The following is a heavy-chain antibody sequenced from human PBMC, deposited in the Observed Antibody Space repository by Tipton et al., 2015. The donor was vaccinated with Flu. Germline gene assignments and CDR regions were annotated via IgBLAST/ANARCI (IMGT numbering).Heavy chain of an antibody. J-gene: IGHJ3*02. CDR1: GYTFSSYR. V-gene: IGHV1-18*01. CDR3: ARDFYYDTTRGFHI. CDR2: ISTYNGKT. Sequence: QLVQSGAEVKKTGASANVSCKTSGYTFSSYRITWVRQAPGQGLEWMGWISTYNGKTNYAQKFHGRVAMTIDSSTSTAYMDLRSLRSDDTAVYYCARDFYYDTTRGFHIWGQGTLVPVSS. D-gene: IGHD3-16*01.